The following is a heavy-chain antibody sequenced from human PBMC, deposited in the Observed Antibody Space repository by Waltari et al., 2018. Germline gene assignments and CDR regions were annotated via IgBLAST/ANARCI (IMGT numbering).Heavy chain of an antibody. Sequence: QVQLVQSGAEVKKPGSSVKVSCKASGGTFSSYAISCVRQAPGQGLEWMGGIIPIFGTANYAQKFQGRVTNTADESTSTAYMELSSLRSEDTGVYYCARGVRWVNYDPRYYYYGMDVWGQGTTVTVSS. D-gene: IGHD4-4*01. J-gene: IGHJ6*02. CDR3: ARGVRWVNYDPRYYYYGMDV. CDR1: GGTFSSYA. V-gene: IGHV1-69*01. CDR2: IIPIFGTA.